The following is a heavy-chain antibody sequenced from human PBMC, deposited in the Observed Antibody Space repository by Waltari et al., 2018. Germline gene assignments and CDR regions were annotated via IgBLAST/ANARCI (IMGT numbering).Heavy chain of an antibody. Sequence: QVQLVQSGAEVKKPGSSVTVSCKASGGSFASYGISWVRQAPGQGLEWMGGTIPTVGKTNYEPKFQGRVTINADKSTSTAYMHLTSLRSEDAAVYYCAGGYYESSGFSFYYFYHMDVWGKGTTVTVSS. CDR2: TIPTVGKT. CDR3: AGGYYESSGFSFYYFYHMDV. J-gene: IGHJ6*03. D-gene: IGHD3-22*01. CDR1: GGSFASYG. V-gene: IGHV1-69*14.